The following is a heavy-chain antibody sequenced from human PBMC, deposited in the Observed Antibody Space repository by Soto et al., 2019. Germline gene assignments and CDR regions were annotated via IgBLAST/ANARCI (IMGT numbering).Heavy chain of an antibody. CDR1: GFTFSSYG. V-gene: IGHV3-33*01. D-gene: IGHD3-10*01. J-gene: IGHJ4*02. CDR2: IWYDGSNK. CDR3: ARDAYLGSGSYAY. Sequence: QVQLVESGGVVVQPGRSLRLSCAASGFTFSSYGMHWVRQAPGKGLEWVALIWYDGSNKNYADSVKGRFTISRDDSKNTLYLQMNSLRAEDTAVYYCARDAYLGSGSYAYWGQGTLVTVSS.